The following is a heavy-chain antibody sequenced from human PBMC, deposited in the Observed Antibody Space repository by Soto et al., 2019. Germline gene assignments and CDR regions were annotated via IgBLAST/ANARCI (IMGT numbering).Heavy chain of an antibody. V-gene: IGHV1-18*01. Sequence: QVQLVQSGAEVKKPGASVKVSCKASGYTFTSYGISWVRQAPGQGLEWMGWISAYNGNTNYAQKLQGRVTMTTDTSTSTAYRELRSLRSDDTAVYYCASVVVVPAATTEYYFDYWGQGTLVTVSS. CDR3: ASVVVVPAATTEYYFDY. CDR2: ISAYNGNT. CDR1: GYTFTSYG. D-gene: IGHD2-2*01. J-gene: IGHJ4*02.